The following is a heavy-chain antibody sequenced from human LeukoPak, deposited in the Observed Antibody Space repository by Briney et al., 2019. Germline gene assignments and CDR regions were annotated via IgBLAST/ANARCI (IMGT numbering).Heavy chain of an antibody. CDR2: INHSGST. J-gene: IGHJ6*03. V-gene: IGHV4-34*01. CDR3: ARGRYIVLMVYAISAGYMDV. D-gene: IGHD2-8*01. CDR1: GGSFSGYY. Sequence: SETLSLTCAVYGGSFSGYYWSWIRQPPGKGLEWIGEINHSGSTNYNPSLKSRVTISVDTSKNQFSLKLSSVTAADTAVYYCARGRYIVLMVYAISAGYMDVWGKGTTVTVSS.